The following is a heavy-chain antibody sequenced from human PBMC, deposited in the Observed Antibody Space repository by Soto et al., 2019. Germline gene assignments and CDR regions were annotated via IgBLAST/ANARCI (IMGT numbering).Heavy chain of an antibody. CDR2: INHSGST. CDR3: ARGRGVRVGATYDAFDI. J-gene: IGHJ3*02. CDR1: GGSFSGYY. V-gene: IGHV4-34*01. D-gene: IGHD1-26*01. Sequence: SETLSLTCAVYGGSFSGYYWSWIRQPPGKGLEWIGEINHSGSTNYNPSLKSRVTISVDTSKNQFSLKLSSVTAVDTAVYYCARGRGVRVGATYDAFDIWGQGTMVTVSS.